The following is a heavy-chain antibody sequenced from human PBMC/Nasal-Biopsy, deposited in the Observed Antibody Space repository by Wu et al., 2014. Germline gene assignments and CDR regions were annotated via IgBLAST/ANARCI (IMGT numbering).Heavy chain of an antibody. V-gene: IGHV4-4*02. Sequence: TLSLTCAVSGASIRSSNWWSWVRQTPGKGLEWIGEAHNSGNINYNPSLNSRVTISLDRSSNRFSLRLSSVTAADTAVYYCARDRTKWEPPHFDYWGQGTLVTVSS. CDR3: ARDRTKWEPPHFDY. J-gene: IGHJ4*02. CDR1: GASIRSSNW. D-gene: IGHD1-26*01. CDR2: AHNSGNI.